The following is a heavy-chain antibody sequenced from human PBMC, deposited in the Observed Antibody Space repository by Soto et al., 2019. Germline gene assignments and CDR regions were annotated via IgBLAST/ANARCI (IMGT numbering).Heavy chain of an antibody. CDR2: IQNDGSRT. J-gene: IGHJ6*02. CDR3: ARDRVLRFLEWLPYYGMDV. D-gene: IGHD3-3*01. CDR1: GFTFDYYW. Sequence: GGSLRLSCAASGFTFDYYWMHWVRQAPGQGLVWVAHIQNDGSRTTYADSVKGRFTISRDNAKNTLFLQMNSLRAEDSAVYYCARDRVLRFLEWLPYYGMDVWGQGTTVTVSS. V-gene: IGHV3-74*03.